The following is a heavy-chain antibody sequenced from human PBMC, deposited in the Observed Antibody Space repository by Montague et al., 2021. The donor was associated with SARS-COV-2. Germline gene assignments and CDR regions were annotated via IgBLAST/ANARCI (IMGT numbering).Heavy chain of an antibody. D-gene: IGHD3-10*01. CDR2: ISYDGSVK. J-gene: IGHJ6*02. Sequence: FLRLSCAASGFSFSNFGMHWVRQAPGKGLEWLAVISYDGSVKYYADFLRGRFSISKDNSKYTVYLQMNSLRPEDTAVYFCAKNRAIFWFGEGRESMDAWGQGTTVIVS. CDR3: AKNRAIFWFGEGRESMDA. CDR1: GFSFSNFG. V-gene: IGHV3-30*18.